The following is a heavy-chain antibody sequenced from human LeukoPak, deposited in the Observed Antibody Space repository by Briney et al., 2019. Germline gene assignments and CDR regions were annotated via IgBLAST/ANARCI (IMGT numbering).Heavy chain of an antibody. V-gene: IGHV4-4*07. CDR3: ARDQGYCSGGSCYYYYYMDV. CDR1: GGSISSYD. CDR2: IYTRGST. J-gene: IGHJ6*03. D-gene: IGHD2-15*01. Sequence: SETLSLTCTVSGGSISSYDWSWFRQPAGKRLEWIGRIYTRGSTNYNPSLKSRVTISVDTSKNQFSLKLSSVTAADTAVYYCARDQGYCSGGSCYYYYYMDVWGKGTTVTVSS.